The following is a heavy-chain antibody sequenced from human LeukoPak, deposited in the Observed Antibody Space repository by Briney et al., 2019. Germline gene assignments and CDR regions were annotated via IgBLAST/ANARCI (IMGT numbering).Heavy chain of an antibody. CDR3: ARGSRVYSSVKPGYFDY. J-gene: IGHJ4*02. Sequence: SQTLSLTCTVSGGSISSGGHYWTWIRQHPGKGLEWIGYIYYSGSTNYNPSLKSRVTISVDTSKNQFSLKLSSVTAADTAVYYCARGSRVYSSVKPGYFDYWGQGTLVTVSS. D-gene: IGHD6-19*01. V-gene: IGHV4-31*03. CDR2: IYYSGST. CDR1: GGSISSGGHY.